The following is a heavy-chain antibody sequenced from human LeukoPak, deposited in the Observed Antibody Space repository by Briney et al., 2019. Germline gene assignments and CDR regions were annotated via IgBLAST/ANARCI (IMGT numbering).Heavy chain of an antibody. V-gene: IGHV3-23*01. CDR2: ISGSGGST. Sequence: GGSLRLSCAASVFTFSRYAMSWVPQAPAKGLEWVSAISGSGGSTYYADSVKGRFTISRDNSKNTLYLQMNSLRAEATAVYYCAKDPNVLLWFGYFDYWGQGTLVTVSS. D-gene: IGHD3-10*01. CDR3: AKDPNVLLWFGYFDY. J-gene: IGHJ4*02. CDR1: VFTFSRYA.